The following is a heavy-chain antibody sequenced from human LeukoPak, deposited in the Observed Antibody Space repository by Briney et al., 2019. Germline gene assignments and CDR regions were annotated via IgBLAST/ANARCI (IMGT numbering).Heavy chain of an antibody. D-gene: IGHD5-12*01. CDR1: GGTFSSYA. V-gene: IGHV1-69*06. CDR2: IIPIFGTA. J-gene: IGHJ4*02. CDR3: ARESGRGYSGYDSLDY. Sequence: ASVKVSCKASGGTFSSYAISWVRQAPGQGLEWMGGIIPIFGTANYAQKFQGRVTITADKSPSTAYMELSSLRSEDTAVYYCARESGRGYSGYDSLDYWGQGTLVTVSS.